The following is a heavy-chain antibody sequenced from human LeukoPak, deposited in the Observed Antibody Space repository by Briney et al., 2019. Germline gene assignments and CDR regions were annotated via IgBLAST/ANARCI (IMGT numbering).Heavy chain of an antibody. V-gene: IGHV3-30*02. D-gene: IGHD2-21*01. CDR1: GFTFSSYG. CDR3: AKVYLSQSPFDY. J-gene: IGHJ4*02. CDR2: IRYDGSNK. Sequence: GGSLRLSXAASGFTFSSYGMHWVRQAPGKGLEWEAFIRYDGSNKYYADSVKGRFTISRDNSKNTLYLQMNSLRAEDTAVYYCAKVYLSQSPFDYWGQGTLVTVSS.